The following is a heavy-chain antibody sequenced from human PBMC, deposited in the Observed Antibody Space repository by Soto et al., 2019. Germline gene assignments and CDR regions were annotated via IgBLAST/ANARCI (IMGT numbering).Heavy chain of an antibody. V-gene: IGHV3-64*01. J-gene: IGHJ4*02. CDR3: VRRVSGNYDY. CDR1: GFTFSSHD. Sequence: EVQLAESGGGMVQPGGSLRLSCVASGFTFSSHDMHWVRQAPGKGLEYVSSISSNGGTTYYGNSVKGRFTISRDNSKNTLYLQMGSLRAEDMAVYYCVRRVSGNYDYWGQRTLVTVSS. D-gene: IGHD1-7*01. CDR2: ISSNGGTT.